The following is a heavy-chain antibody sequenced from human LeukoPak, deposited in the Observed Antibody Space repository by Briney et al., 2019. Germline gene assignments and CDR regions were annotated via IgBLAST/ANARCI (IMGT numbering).Heavy chain of an antibody. CDR1: GGSISTSNYY. V-gene: IGHV4-39*07. CDR2: INHSGST. D-gene: IGHD4-11*01. J-gene: IGHJ5*02. Sequence: PSETLSLTCTVSGGSISTSNYYWSWIRQPPGKGLEWIGEINHSGSTNYNPSLKSRVTISVDTSKNQFSLKLSSVTAADTAVYYCARGARLPRGWFDPWGQGTLVTVSS. CDR3: ARGARLPRGWFDP.